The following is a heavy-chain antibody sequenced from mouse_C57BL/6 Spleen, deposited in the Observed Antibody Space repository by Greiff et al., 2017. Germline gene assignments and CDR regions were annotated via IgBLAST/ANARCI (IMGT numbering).Heavy chain of an antibody. V-gene: IGHV5-17*01. J-gene: IGHJ4*01. CDR1: GFTFSDYG. D-gene: IGHD1-1*01. CDR2: ISGGSSTI. Sequence: EVLLVESGGGLVKPGGSLKLSCAASGFTFSDYGMNWVRQAPEKGLEWVAYISGGSSTIYYADTVKGPFTISRDNAKNTLFLQMTSLRSEDTAMYYCARGDYGSSYAMDYWGQGTSVTVSS. CDR3: ARGDYGSSYAMDY.